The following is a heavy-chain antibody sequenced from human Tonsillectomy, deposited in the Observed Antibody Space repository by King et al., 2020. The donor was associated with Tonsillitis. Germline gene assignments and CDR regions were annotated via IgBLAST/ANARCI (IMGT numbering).Heavy chain of an antibody. D-gene: IGHD6-19*01. CDR3: AREGGSGWHFDY. V-gene: IGHV3-7*01. CDR2: IKQDGSER. J-gene: IGHJ4*02. Sequence: VQLVESGGDLVQPGGSLRLSCAASGFTFSSYWMSWVRQAPGKGLEWVANIKQDGSERYYVDSVKGRFTNSRDNAKNSLYLQMNSLRAEDTTVYYCAREGGSGWHFDYWGQGTLVTVSS. CDR1: GFTFSSYW.